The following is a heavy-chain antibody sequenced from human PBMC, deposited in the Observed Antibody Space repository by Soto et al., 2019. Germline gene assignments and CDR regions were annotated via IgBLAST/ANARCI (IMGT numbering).Heavy chain of an antibody. D-gene: IGHD2-2*01. CDR3: ARVEAGAYYQDYYGMDV. J-gene: IGHJ6*02. Sequence: QVQLVQSGAEVKKPGSSVKVSCKASGGTFSNYAISWVRQAPGQGLEGMGGIIPMLGTPNYAQKFQGRVTITAHESTNTVYMDLSSLRSEDTAVYYCARVEAGAYYQDYYGMDVWGQGTTVTVSS. V-gene: IGHV1-69*11. CDR2: IIPMLGTP. CDR1: GGTFSNYA.